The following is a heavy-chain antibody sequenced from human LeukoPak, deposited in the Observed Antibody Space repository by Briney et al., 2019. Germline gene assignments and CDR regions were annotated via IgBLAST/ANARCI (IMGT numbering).Heavy chain of an antibody. CDR2: IYYSGST. J-gene: IGHJ5*02. V-gene: IGHV4-59*01. CDR1: GGSISSYY. D-gene: IGHD4-17*01. Sequence: SETLSLTCTVSGGSISSYYWSWIRQPPGKGLEWIGYIYYSGSTNYNPSLKSRVTISVDTSKNQFSLKLSSVTAADTAVYYCARDTVKGWNWFGPWGQGTLVTVSS. CDR3: ARDTVKGWNWFGP.